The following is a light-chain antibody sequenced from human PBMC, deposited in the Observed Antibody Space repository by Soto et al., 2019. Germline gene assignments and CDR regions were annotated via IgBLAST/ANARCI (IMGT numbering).Light chain of an antibody. V-gene: IGLV2-14*01. CDR1: SSDVGAYHF. CDR2: EVT. Sequence: QSALTQPASVSGSPGQSITISCTGSSSDVGAYHFVSWYQHHPGKAPKLILYEVTTRPSGVSSRFSGSKSGNTASLTISGLQADDEANYYCSSYTSTTTPYVFGSGTKLTVL. J-gene: IGLJ1*01. CDR3: SSYTSTTTPYV.